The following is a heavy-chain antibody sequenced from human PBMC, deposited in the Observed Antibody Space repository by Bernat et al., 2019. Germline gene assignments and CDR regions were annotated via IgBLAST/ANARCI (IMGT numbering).Heavy chain of an antibody. V-gene: IGHV3-48*03. CDR2: ISSSGSNI. Sequence: EVQLVESGGGLVQPGGSLRLSCAASGFTFSSYEMNWVRQAPGKGLEWVSYISSSGSNIYYADSVKGRFTISRDNAKNSLYLQMNNLRAEDTAVYFCARGRGYSYGYTDYWGRGTLVTVSS. D-gene: IGHD5-18*01. J-gene: IGHJ4*02. CDR1: GFTFSSYE. CDR3: ARGRGYSYGYTDY.